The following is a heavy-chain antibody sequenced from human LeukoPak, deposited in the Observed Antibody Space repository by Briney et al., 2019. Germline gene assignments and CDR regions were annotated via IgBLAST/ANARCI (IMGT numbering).Heavy chain of an antibody. Sequence: GGSLRLSCAASGFIFSNYGMHWVRQAPGKGLEWVAVIWYDGSSKYYADSVKGRFTISRDNSKNMLYLEVNSLRAEDTAVYYCARGSSANGGDYWGQGTLVTVSS. CDR1: GFIFSNYG. J-gene: IGHJ4*02. V-gene: IGHV3-33*01. CDR3: ARGSSANGGDY. CDR2: IWYDGSSK. D-gene: IGHD2-8*01.